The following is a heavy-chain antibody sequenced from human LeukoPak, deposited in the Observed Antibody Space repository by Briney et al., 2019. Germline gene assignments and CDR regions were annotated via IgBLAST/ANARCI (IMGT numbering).Heavy chain of an antibody. CDR2: INAGNGNT. Sequence: ASVKVSCKASGYTFTSYAMHWVRQAPGQRLEWMGWINAGNGNTKYSQKFQGRVTITRDTSASTAYMELSSLRSDDTAVYYCARDSNYYDSSGYYYNYYGMDVWGQGTTVTVSS. V-gene: IGHV1-3*01. J-gene: IGHJ6*02. CDR3: ARDSNYYDSSGYYYNYYGMDV. CDR1: GYTFTSYA. D-gene: IGHD3-22*01.